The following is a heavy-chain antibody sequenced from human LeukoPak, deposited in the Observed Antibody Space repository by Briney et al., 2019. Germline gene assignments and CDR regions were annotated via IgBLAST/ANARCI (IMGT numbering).Heavy chain of an antibody. CDR2: IDYSGST. V-gene: IGHV4-59*01. CDR1: NGSISTYY. CDR3: ARVSRRHTLDY. J-gene: IGHJ4*02. Sequence: SETLSLTCIVSNGSISTYYWSWIRQPPGKGLEWIGYIDYSGSTNYNPSLKSRVTMSLDTSKNHFSLRLSSVTAADSAVYYCARVSRRHTLDYWGQGTLVTVSS.